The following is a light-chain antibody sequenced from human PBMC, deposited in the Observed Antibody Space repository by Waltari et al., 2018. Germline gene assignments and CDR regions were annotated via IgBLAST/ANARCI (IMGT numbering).Light chain of an antibody. J-gene: IGKJ2*01. CDR1: QGISKF. V-gene: IGKV1-33*01. Sequence: DIQMTQSPSSLRASVGDRVTITCQASQGISKFLKWYQHKAGRAPTLLIHDATCIEVGFPSRFTGSGSGTDFTFTASSLQPEDIATYYCQQFDSGPYTFGQGTKLEI. CDR2: DAT. CDR3: QQFDSGPYT.